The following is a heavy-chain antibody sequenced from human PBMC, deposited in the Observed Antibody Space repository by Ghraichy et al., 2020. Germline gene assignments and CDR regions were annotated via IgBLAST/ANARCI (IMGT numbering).Heavy chain of an antibody. CDR2: IYYIGNT. D-gene: IGHD2/OR15-2a*01. CDR3: TRGRRREYYQYELDV. Sequence: ESLNISCTVSGGSIRSSAYYWGWIRQFQGKGLEWIVSIYYIGNTYYNPSLKSRITISVDTSSNQFSLNLTSVTAADTAVYYCTRGRRREYYQYELDVWGQGTTVTVSS. CDR1: GGSIRSSAYY. J-gene: IGHJ6*02. V-gene: IGHV4-39*01.